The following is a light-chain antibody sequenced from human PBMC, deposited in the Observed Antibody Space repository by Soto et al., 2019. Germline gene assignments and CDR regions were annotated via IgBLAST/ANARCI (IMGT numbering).Light chain of an antibody. Sequence: EIVLTQSPGTLSLSPGERATLSCRASQSVSSYLAWYQQKPGQAPRLLTYGASSRATGIPDRFSGSGSGTDFTLTISRLEPEDFAVYYCQQYGSPSRTFGQGTKVEIK. CDR1: QSVSSY. CDR3: QQYGSPSRT. V-gene: IGKV3-20*01. J-gene: IGKJ1*01. CDR2: GAS.